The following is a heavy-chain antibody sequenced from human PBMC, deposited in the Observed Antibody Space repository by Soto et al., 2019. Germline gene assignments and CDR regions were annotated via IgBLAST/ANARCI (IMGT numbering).Heavy chain of an antibody. Sequence: QVQLQESGPGLATPAQTLSLTCTVSGGSITSDDYYWTLIRQQPGKGLEWIGYIFHNRNTYYNPSLQSRLRISMTASKTLFSLRVTSVTAADTAVYYWASLRGGGTNSLFDYLGQGTVVSVSS. CDR1: GGSITSDDYY. CDR2: IFHNRNT. J-gene: IGHJ4*02. D-gene: IGHD3-16*01. CDR3: ASLRGGGTNSLFDY. V-gene: IGHV4-31*03.